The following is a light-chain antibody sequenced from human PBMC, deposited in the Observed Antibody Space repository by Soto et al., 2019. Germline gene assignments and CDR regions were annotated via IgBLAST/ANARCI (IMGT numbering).Light chain of an antibody. Sequence: QSALTQPAYISGSPGQSITISCSGPSTDVVIFNLVSWYQQHPGKVPKLVIYEGTKRPSGISNRFSGSYSGSTASLTISGLQAEDEADYFCCSYAGANPHLVFGGGTKVTVL. CDR3: CSYAGANPHLV. CDR2: EGT. J-gene: IGLJ2*01. CDR1: STDVVIFNL. V-gene: IGLV2-23*01.